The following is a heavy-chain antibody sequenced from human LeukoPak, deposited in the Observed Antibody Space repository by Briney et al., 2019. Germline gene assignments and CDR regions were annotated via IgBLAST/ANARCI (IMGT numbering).Heavy chain of an antibody. CDR2: IYPSDSDT. CDR3: ARPIADSSGYYYEDY. Sequence: GESLKISCKGSGYSFTSYWIGWVRQMPGKGLEWMGIIYPSDSDTRYSPSFQGQVTISADKSISTAYLQWSSLKASDTAMYYCARPIADSSGYYYEDYWGQGTLVTVSS. V-gene: IGHV5-51*01. J-gene: IGHJ4*02. CDR1: GYSFTSYW. D-gene: IGHD3-22*01.